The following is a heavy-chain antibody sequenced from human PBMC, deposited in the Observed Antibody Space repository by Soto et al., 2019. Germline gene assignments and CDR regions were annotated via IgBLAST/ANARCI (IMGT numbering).Heavy chain of an antibody. CDR3: ARLYGSDYYSPEH. J-gene: IGHJ4*02. CDR1: GGSISSSSFF. D-gene: IGHD3-22*01. Sequence: QVQLQESGPGLVKSSETLSLTCTVSGGSISSSSFFWGWIRQPPGGGLEWIGSIYYSGRTYYNPSLKSRVTISADTSKNKFSLQLRSVTAADTAMYYCARLYGSDYYSPEHWGQGNLVTVSS. CDR2: IYYSGRT. V-gene: IGHV4-39*01.